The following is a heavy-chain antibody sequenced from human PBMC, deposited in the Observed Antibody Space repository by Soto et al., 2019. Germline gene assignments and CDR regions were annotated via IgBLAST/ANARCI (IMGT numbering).Heavy chain of an antibody. V-gene: IGHV3-23*01. Sequence: DVQLLESGGGLVQPGGSLRLSCAASGFSFNKYAMIWVRQAPGKGQEWVSGITGSGGTIEYAASVKGRFTISRDNSRNTVDLQMNSLRVEDTAMYYCAKDAVAGDSLWLVADWGQGTQVTVS. CDR2: ITGSGGTI. CDR1: GFSFNKYA. J-gene: IGHJ4*02. CDR3: AKDAVAGDSLWLVAD. D-gene: IGHD2-21*02.